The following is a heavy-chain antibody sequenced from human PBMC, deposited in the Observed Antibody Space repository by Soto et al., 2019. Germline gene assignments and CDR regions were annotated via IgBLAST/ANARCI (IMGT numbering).Heavy chain of an antibody. J-gene: IGHJ1*01. CDR3: AREEDCRGGTCYSEYFHH. CDR1: GYIFTAYS. CDR2: VNPSGGSE. V-gene: IGHV1-46*01. Sequence: QVQLVQSGAEVKKPGASVKVSCKTSGYIFTAYSMHWVRQAPGQGLEWMGFVNPSGGSEHYAQSFEGRGTLTRDTSTSTFYMELSSLRAEDTAVYYCAREEDCRGGTCYSEYFHHWGQGTLVTDSS. D-gene: IGHD2-15*01.